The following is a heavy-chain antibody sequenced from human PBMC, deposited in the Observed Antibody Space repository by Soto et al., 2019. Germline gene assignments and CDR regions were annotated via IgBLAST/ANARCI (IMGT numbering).Heavy chain of an antibody. V-gene: IGHV4-59*12. CDR2: IYYSGST. CDR1: GGSISSYY. CDR3: ARETITIFGVVTIDY. D-gene: IGHD3-3*01. Sequence: SETLSLTCTVSGGSISSYYWSWIRQPPGKGLEWIGYIYYSGSTNYNPSLKSRVTISVDTSKNQFSLKLSSVTAADTAVYYCARETITIFGVVTIDYWGQGTLVTVSS. J-gene: IGHJ4*02.